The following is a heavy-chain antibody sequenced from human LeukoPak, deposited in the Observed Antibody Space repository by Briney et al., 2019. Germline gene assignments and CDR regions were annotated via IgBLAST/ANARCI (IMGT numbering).Heavy chain of an antibody. Sequence: GGSLRLSCAASGFTFSTYEMNWVRQAPGKGLEWVSYISSSSSTIYYADSVKGRFTISRDNAKNSLYLQMNSLRAEDTAVYYCARDRLRYFDWLHSEVDYWGQGTLVTVSS. J-gene: IGHJ4*02. CDR3: ARDRLRYFDWLHSEVDY. D-gene: IGHD3-9*01. V-gene: IGHV3-48*03. CDR1: GFTFSTYE. CDR2: ISSSSSTI.